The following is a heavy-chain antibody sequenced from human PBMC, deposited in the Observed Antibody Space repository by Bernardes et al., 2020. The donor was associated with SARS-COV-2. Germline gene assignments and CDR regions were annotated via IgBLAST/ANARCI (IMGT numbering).Heavy chain of an antibody. CDR2: ISYDGGNK. J-gene: IGHJ5*02. CDR1: VFTLSRSA. Sequence: LSMSQAGSVFTLSRSAMGWVRQAPSRGLVWVAVISYDGGNKYYGDSVKGRFTISRDNSKNTLYLQMNSLRAEDTAVYYCARDSDYVDGDVDWFDPWGQGTLVTVSS. CDR3: ARDSDYVDGDVDWFDP. D-gene: IGHD4-17*01. V-gene: IGHV3-30*01.